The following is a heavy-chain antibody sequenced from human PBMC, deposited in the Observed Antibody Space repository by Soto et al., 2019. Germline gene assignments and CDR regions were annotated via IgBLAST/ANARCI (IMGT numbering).Heavy chain of an antibody. CDR3: ARDKASPMVRGVIGPFDY. V-gene: IGHV3-33*01. D-gene: IGHD3-10*01. CDR1: GFTFSSYG. J-gene: IGHJ4*02. CDR2: IWYDGSNK. Sequence: HPGGSLRLSCAASGFTFSSYGMHWVRQAPGKGLEWVAVIWYDGSNKYYADSVKGRFTISRDNSKNTLYLQMNSLRAEDTAVYYCARDKASPMVRGVIGPFDYWGQGTLVTVSS.